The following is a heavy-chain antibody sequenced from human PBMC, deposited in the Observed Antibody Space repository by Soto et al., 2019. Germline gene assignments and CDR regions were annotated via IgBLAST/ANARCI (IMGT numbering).Heavy chain of an antibody. Sequence: PSETLSLTCTVSGGSIRSYYWSWIRQPPGKGLELIGYIYDSGSTNYNPSLKSRVTISVDKSKNQFSLKLSSVTAADTAVYDCARDVDLGEEDVWGQGTTVTVSS. CDR1: GGSIRSYY. CDR2: IYDSGST. J-gene: IGHJ6*02. D-gene: IGHD4-17*01. V-gene: IGHV4-59*01. CDR3: ARDVDLGEEDV.